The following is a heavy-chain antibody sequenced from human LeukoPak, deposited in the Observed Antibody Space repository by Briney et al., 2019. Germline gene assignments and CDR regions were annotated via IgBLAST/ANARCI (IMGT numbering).Heavy chain of an antibody. V-gene: IGHV3-7*01. J-gene: IGHJ4*02. D-gene: IGHD3-22*01. CDR3: ARDIFGGTYYYDSSGSKGYFDY. CDR2: IKQDGSEK. CDR1: GFTFGTYW. Sequence: GGSLRLSCAASGFTFGTYWMSWVRQAPGKGLEWVANIKQDGSEKYYVDSVKGRFTISRDNAKNSLYLQMNRLRAEDTAVYYCARDIFGGTYYYDSSGSKGYFDYWGQGTLVTVSS.